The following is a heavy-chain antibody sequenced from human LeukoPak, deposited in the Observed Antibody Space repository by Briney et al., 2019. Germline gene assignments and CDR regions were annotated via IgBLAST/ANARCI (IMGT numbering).Heavy chain of an antibody. Sequence: PGGSLRLSCAASGFTFSNAWMSWVRQAPGKGLEWVGRIKSKTDGGTTDYAAPVKGRFTISRDDSKNTLYLQMNSLKTEDTAVYYCTTGPTYCYDSSGDLESRFNDYWGQGTLVTVSS. J-gene: IGHJ4*02. CDR3: TTGPTYCYDSSGDLESRFNDY. CDR2: IKSKTDGGTT. V-gene: IGHV3-15*01. D-gene: IGHD3-22*01. CDR1: GFTFSNAW.